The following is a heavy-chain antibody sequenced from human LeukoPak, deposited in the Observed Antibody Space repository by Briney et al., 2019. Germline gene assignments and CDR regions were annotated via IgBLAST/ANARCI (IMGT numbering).Heavy chain of an antibody. Sequence: GGSLRLSCAASGFTFSNYWMSWVRQAPGKGLEWVANMKEDGSEKNYVDSVKGRFTISRDDAQDSLYLQMNSLRAEDTAVYYCARDRGYSNFDYWGQGTLVTVSS. CDR2: MKEDGSEK. CDR1: GFTFSNYW. D-gene: IGHD4-11*01. J-gene: IGHJ4*02. CDR3: ARDRGYSNFDY. V-gene: IGHV3-7*01.